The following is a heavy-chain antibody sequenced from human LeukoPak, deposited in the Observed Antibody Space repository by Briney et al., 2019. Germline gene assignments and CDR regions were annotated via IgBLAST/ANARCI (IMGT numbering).Heavy chain of an antibody. Sequence: PGTSLRLSCEASGFTFTNYGMHWVRQAPGKGPECVAVVSFDGRKTYYAGFAEGRFTISRDDSNNMVYLQMNSLRTVDTAVYHCVKRGGGDHGLDVWGQGTTVVVS. J-gene: IGHJ6*02. CDR3: VKRGGGDHGLDV. CDR2: VSFDGRKT. CDR1: GFTFTNYG. V-gene: IGHV3-30*18. D-gene: IGHD2-21*02.